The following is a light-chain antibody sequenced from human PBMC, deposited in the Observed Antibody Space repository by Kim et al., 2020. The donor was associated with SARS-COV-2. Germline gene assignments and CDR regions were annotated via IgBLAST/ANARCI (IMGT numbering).Light chain of an antibody. J-gene: IGKJ1*01. Sequence: SSVGDRVAVTCRTSQGIDNHLAWDQQKPGKAPKLLIFAASTLQSGVPSRFSGSGSGTEFTLTVSSLQPEDFAIYYCQQLNTYPWTFGQGTKGDIK. CDR1: QGIDNH. CDR3: QQLNTYPWT. V-gene: IGKV1-9*01. CDR2: AAS.